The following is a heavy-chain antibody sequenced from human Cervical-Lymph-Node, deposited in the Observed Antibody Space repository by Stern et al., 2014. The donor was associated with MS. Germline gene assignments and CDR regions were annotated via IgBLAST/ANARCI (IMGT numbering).Heavy chain of an antibody. CDR3: VRERSSRGFDY. D-gene: IGHD5/OR15-5a*01. CDR2: IANDGNTK. Sequence: QVQLVESGGGVVQPGWSLRVSCATAGFTFTSYAMNCVRQAPGKGLEWVAVIANDGNTKYYEASVKGRFTISRDNSKNTLYLQMSSLRAEDTAVYYCVRERSSRGFDYWGQGSLVTVSS. CDR1: GFTFTSYA. J-gene: IGHJ4*02. V-gene: IGHV3-30-3*01.